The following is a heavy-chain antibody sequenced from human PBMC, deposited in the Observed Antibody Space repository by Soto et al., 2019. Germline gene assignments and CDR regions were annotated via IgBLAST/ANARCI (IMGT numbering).Heavy chain of an antibody. CDR2: NHNSGSP. J-gene: IGHJ4*02. V-gene: IGHV4-30-4*01. CDR1: GASIYNGGYF. CDR3: ARVPTPEEFES. Sequence: QVQLQESGPGLVRPSQTLSLTCSVSGASIYNGGYFWSWIRQSPGKGLEWIGHNHNSGSPYNNPALKSRVTISADASMHQCSLALNSVTAVDTAMYDYARVPTPEEFESWGQGILVTVSS.